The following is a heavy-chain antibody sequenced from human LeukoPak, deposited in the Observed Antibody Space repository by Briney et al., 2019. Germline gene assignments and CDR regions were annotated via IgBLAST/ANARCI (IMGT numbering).Heavy chain of an antibody. Sequence: GGSLRLSCAAPGFTFSSSGMHWVRQAPGKGLEWVAFIWYDGSNKYYADSVKGRFTISRDNSKNAHYLQMISLRAKNTTVYYCAKEPSVDHNLLRYFDWFFDYWGQGTLVTVSS. J-gene: IGHJ4*02. CDR3: AKEPSVDHNLLRYFDWFFDY. D-gene: IGHD3-9*01. CDR2: IWYDGSNK. CDR1: GFTFSSSG. V-gene: IGHV3-30*02.